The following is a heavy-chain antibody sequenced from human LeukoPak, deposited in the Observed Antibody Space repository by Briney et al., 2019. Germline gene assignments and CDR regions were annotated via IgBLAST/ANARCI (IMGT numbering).Heavy chain of an antibody. CDR2: ISGSGDIT. CDR1: GFIFSRDA. CDR3: ARSYSRVGFDF. Sequence: GGSLRLSCAASGFIFSRDAMRWVRQAPGKGLEWVATISGSGDITYYADSVEGRFPISRDNSKNTLYLQMNSLRAEDTAVYYCARSYSRVGFDFWGQGTLVTVSS. D-gene: IGHD6-13*01. J-gene: IGHJ4*02. V-gene: IGHV3-23*01.